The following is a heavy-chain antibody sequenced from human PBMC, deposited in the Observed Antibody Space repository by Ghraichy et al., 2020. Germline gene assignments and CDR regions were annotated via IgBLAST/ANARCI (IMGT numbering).Heavy chain of an antibody. V-gene: IGHV1-8*01. CDR2: MNPKDGNT. CDR1: GYTFTSFE. J-gene: IGHJ4*02. D-gene: IGHD2-15*01. Sequence: ASVKVSCKASGYTFTSFEINWVRQATGQGLEWMGWMNPKDGNTGYAQKFQGRVTMTRNTAMSTVYMELSSLTSDDTAVYYCARVYCSGGSCFGADYWGQGTLVTVSA. CDR3: ARVYCSGGSCFGADY.